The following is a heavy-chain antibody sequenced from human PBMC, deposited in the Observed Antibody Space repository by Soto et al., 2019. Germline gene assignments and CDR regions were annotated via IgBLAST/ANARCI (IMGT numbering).Heavy chain of an antibody. V-gene: IGHV1-69*13. D-gene: IGHD4-4*01. J-gene: IGHJ5*02. CDR1: GGTFSSYA. CDR2: IIPIFGTA. Sequence: ASVKVSCKASGGTFSSYAISWVRQAPGQGLEWMGGIIPIFGTANYAQKFQGRVTITADESTSTAYMELSSLRSEDTAVYYCARKATVNNWFDPWGQGTLVTVS. CDR3: ARKATVNNWFDP.